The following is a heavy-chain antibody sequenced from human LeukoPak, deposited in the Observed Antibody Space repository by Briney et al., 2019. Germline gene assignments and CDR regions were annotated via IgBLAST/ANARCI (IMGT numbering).Heavy chain of an antibody. D-gene: IGHD2-2*01. V-gene: IGHV3-21*01. J-gene: IGHJ4*02. CDR2: ISSSSSYI. Sequence: GALRLSCAAPGFTFSSYSMNWVRQAPGKGLEWVSSISSSSSYIYYADSVKGRFTISRDNAKNSLYLQMNSLRAEDTAVYYCASYESIVVVPAANSSPFDYWGQGTLVTVSS. CDR3: ASYESIVVVPAANSSPFDY. CDR1: GFTFSSYS.